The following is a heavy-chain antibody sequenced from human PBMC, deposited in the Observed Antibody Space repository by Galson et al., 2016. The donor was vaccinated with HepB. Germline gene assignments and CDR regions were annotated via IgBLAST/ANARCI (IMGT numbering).Heavy chain of an antibody. D-gene: IGHD6-13*01. J-gene: IGHJ5*02. Sequence: SLRLSCAASGLTISDYGMNWVRQAPGKGLGWVSYIGGTTSTIFYADSVKGRFTISRDNAEDSLYPQMNNLRAEDSAIYYCAREYAPAAGGGFDPWGQGILVTVSS. CDR3: AREYAPAAGGGFDP. V-gene: IGHV3-48*04. CDR2: IGGTTSTI. CDR1: GLTISDYG.